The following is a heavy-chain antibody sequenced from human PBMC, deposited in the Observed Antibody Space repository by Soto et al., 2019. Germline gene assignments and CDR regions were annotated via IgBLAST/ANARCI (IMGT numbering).Heavy chain of an antibody. J-gene: IGHJ4*02. D-gene: IGHD3-22*01. V-gene: IGHV4-39*01. CDR3: ARGADWSQSHDSSAHVY. Sequence: LSLTCPVSGDSISSSNYYWGWIRQPPGKVLEWTGSIYYSESSHYRGSTYYNPSLKSRVTISVDTSKNQLFLKLSSVTAADTAVYYSARGADWSQSHDSSAHVYWGQGAPVTVCS. CDR1: GDSISSSNYY. CDR2: IYYSESSHYRGST.